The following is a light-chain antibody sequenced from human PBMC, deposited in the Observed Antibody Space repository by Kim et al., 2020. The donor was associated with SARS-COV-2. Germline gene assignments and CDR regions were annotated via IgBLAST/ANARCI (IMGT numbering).Light chain of an antibody. CDR3: LLTQADARV. Sequence: SANYPYWFQQKPGRAPRTLIYDTDKKHSWTPVRFSGSLLGGKAALTLSGAQPDDEAEYYCLLTQADARVFGGGTQLTVL. J-gene: IGLJ3*02. V-gene: IGLV7-46*01. CDR1: SANY. CDR2: DTD.